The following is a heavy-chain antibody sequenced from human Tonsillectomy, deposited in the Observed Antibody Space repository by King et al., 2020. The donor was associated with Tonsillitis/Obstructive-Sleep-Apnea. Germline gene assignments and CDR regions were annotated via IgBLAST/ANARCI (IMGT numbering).Heavy chain of an antibody. CDR1: GCPVSSSSHY. CDR3: ARGRSWYYNWFDP. D-gene: IGHD6-13*01. J-gene: IGHJ5*02. V-gene: IGHV4-39*01. Sequence: LQLQESGPGLVKPSETLSLTCTVSGCPVSSSSHYWGWIRQPPGKGLEWIGSSPYTGNTYYNPSLKSRVTISVDTSKNLFSLNLNSVTAADTAVYYCARGRSWYYNWFDPWGQGTLVTVSS. CDR2: SPYTGNT.